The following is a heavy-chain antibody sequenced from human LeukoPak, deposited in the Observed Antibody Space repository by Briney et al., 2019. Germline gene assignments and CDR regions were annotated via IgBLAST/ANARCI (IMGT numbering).Heavy chain of an antibody. D-gene: IGHD6-19*01. J-gene: IGHJ4*02. CDR3: ARAEKAVTGTLDS. Sequence: SETLSLTCTVSGDSISNYYWSWIPQSPGKELEWIGYMYNRGSTIYNPSLKSRVTISTDTSKNQFSLRLTSGTAPDTAVYYCARAEKAVTGTLDSWGQGTLITVSS. CDR1: GDSISNYY. CDR2: MYNRGST. V-gene: IGHV4-59*01.